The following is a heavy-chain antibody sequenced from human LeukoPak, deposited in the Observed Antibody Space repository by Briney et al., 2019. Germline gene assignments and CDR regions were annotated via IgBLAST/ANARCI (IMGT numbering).Heavy chain of an antibody. CDR1: GGSFSGYY. D-gene: IGHD6-13*01. V-gene: IGHV4-34*01. Sequence: SETLSLTCAVYGGSFSGYYWSWIRQPPGKGLEWIGEINHSGSTNYNPALKSRVTISVDTSKNQFSLKLSSVTAADTAVYYCARRGYSSSWYSKYNWFDPWGQGTLVTVSS. CDR3: ARRGYSSSWYSKYNWFDP. CDR2: INHSGST. J-gene: IGHJ5*02.